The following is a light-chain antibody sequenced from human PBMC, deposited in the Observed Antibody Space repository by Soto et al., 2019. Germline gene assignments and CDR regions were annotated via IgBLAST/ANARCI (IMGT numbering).Light chain of an antibody. CDR2: DAS. V-gene: IGKV3-11*01. Sequence: EIVLTQSPATLSLSPGERATLSCRASRSVSGYLAWYQQKPGQAPRLLIYDASNRAAGIPARFSGSGSETDFTLTFSNLEPEDFAVYYCQQRYAWPPITFGQGTRLEI. CDR1: RSVSGY. J-gene: IGKJ5*01. CDR3: QQRYAWPPIT.